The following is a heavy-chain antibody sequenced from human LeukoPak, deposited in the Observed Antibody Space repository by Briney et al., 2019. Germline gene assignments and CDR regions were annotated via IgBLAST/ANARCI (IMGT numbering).Heavy chain of an antibody. V-gene: IGHV6-1*01. CDR1: GDSVSSNSAS. Sequence: SQTLSLTCDISGDSVSSNSASWYWIRQSPSRGLEWLGRTYYRSKWYNDYAVSVKSRITINPDTSKNQFSLKLSSVTAADTAVYYCAREGVLRWFGELSSFDPWGQGTLVTVSS. CDR3: AREGVLRWFGELSSFDP. CDR2: TYYRSKWYN. D-gene: IGHD3-10*01. J-gene: IGHJ5*02.